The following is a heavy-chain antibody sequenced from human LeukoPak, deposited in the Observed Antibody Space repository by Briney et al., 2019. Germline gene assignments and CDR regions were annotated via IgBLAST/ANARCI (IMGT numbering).Heavy chain of an antibody. J-gene: IGHJ4*02. D-gene: IGHD6-13*01. CDR3: ARGQGIAAAGTLDY. CDR1: GGSFSGHY. CDR2: INHSGST. V-gene: IGHV4-34*01. Sequence: SETLFLTCAVYGGSFSGHYWSWIRQSPGKGLEWIGEINHSGSTNYNPSLKSRVTISVDTSKNQFSLKLSSVTAADTAVYYCARGQGIAAAGTLDYWGQGTLVTVSS.